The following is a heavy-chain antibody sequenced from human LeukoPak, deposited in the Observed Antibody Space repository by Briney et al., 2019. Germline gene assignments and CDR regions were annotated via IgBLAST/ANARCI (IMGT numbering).Heavy chain of an antibody. CDR2: IYSGGST. J-gene: IGHJ4*02. CDR3: VRDLRPNRYFDY. CDR1: GLTVSNNY. D-gene: IGHD4-17*01. Sequence: PGGSLRLSCAASGLTVSNNYMSWVRQAPGKGLDWVSVIYSGGSTYYADSVKGRFTISRDNSKNTLYLQMNSLRAEDTAVYYCVRDLRPNRYFDYWGQGTLVTVSS. V-gene: IGHV3-66*02.